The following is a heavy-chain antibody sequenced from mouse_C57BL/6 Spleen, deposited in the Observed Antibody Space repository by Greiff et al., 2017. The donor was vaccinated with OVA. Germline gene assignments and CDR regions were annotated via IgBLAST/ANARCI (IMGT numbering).Heavy chain of an antibody. CDR3: ARGKSDY. CDR1: GYAFSSSW. V-gene: IGHV1-82*01. J-gene: IGHJ2*01. CDR2: IYPGDGDT. Sequence: VKLMESGPELVKPGASVKISCKASGYAFSSSWMNWVKQRPGKGLEWIGRIYPGDGDTNYNGKFKGKATLTADKSSSTAYMQLSSLTSEDSAVYFCARGKSDYWGQGTTLTVSS.